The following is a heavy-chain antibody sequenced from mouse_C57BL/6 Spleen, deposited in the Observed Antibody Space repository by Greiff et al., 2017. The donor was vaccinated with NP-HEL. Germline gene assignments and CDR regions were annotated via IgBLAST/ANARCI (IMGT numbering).Heavy chain of an antibody. Sequence: QVQLKQPGAELVKPGASVKLSCKASGYTFTSYWMHWVKQRPGQGLEWIGMIHPNSGSTNYNEKFKSKATLTVDKSSSTAYLRRSSLTSEDSAVYYCARSADGSGYGFAYWGQGTLVTVAA. D-gene: IGHD1-1*01. CDR2: IHPNSGST. J-gene: IGHJ3*01. CDR3: ARSADGSGYGFAY. V-gene: IGHV1-64*01. CDR1: GYTFTSYW.